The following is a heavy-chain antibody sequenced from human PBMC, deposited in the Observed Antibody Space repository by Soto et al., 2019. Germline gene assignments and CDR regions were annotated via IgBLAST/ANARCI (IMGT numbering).Heavy chain of an antibody. CDR3: STTDYDTNGYYRFDP. J-gene: IGHJ5*01. CDR1: GGSFSGHS. Sequence: SETLSLTCAVYGGSFSGHSWTWIRQSPGKGLEWIGDINHSGRVNYSPSLKSRVTISLDTSKNQFSLTLSAVTAADTAMYYCSTTDYDTNGYYRFDPWGQGTLVTVSS. CDR2: INHSGRV. V-gene: IGHV4-34*01. D-gene: IGHD3-22*01.